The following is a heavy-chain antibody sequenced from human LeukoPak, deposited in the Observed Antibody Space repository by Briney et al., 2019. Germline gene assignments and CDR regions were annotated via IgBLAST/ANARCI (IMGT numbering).Heavy chain of an antibody. Sequence: PSETLSLTCTVSGGSISSYYWSWIRQPPGKGLERIGYIYYSGSTNYNPSLKSRVTISVDTSKNQFSLKLSSVTAADTAVYYCATSIDYGRGAFDIWGQGTMVTVSS. V-gene: IGHV4-59*12. CDR2: IYYSGST. J-gene: IGHJ3*02. CDR3: ATSIDYGRGAFDI. D-gene: IGHD4-17*01. CDR1: GGSISSYY.